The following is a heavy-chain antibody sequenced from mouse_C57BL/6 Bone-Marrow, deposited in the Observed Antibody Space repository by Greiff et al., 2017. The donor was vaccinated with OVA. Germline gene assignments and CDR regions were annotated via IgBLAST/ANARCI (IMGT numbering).Heavy chain of an antibody. CDR3: ARLYYYGSSGGY. J-gene: IGHJ2*01. V-gene: IGHV1-52*01. CDR2: IDPSDSET. D-gene: IGHD1-1*01. Sequence: QVQLQQPGAELVRPGSSVKLSCKASGYTFTSYWMHWVKQRPIQGLEWIGNIDPSDSETHYNQKFKDKATLTVDKSSSTAYMQLSSLTSEDSAVYYCARLYYYGSSGGYWGQGTTLTVSS. CDR1: GYTFTSYW.